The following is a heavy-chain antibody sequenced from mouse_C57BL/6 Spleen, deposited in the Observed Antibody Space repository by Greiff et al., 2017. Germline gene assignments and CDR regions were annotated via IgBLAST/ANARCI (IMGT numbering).Heavy chain of an antibody. CDR1: GYTFTSYW. V-gene: IGHV1-50*01. J-gene: IGHJ4*01. CDR3: ARWDGNYPYYYAMDY. D-gene: IGHD2-1*01. Sequence: QVQLQQSGAELVKPGASVKLSCKASGYTFTSYWMQWVKQRPGQGLEWIGEIDPSDSYTNYNQKFKGKATLTVDTSSSTAYMQLSSLTSEDSAVYYCARWDGNYPYYYAMDYWGQGTSVTVSS. CDR2: IDPSDSYT.